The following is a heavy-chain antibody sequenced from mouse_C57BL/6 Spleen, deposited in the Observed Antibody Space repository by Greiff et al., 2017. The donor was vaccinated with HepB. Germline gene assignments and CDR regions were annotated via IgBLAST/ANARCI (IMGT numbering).Heavy chain of an antibody. D-gene: IGHD1-1*01. CDR2: INPSSGYT. Sequence: QVQLQQSGAELARPGASVKMSCKASGYTFTSYTMHWVKQRPGQGLEWIGYINPSSGYTKYNQKFKDKATLTADKSSSTAYLQLSSLTSEDSAVYYYARGDYGSSFIYYAMDYWGQGTSVTVSS. CDR1: GYTFTSYT. V-gene: IGHV1-4*01. J-gene: IGHJ4*01. CDR3: ARGDYGSSFIYYAMDY.